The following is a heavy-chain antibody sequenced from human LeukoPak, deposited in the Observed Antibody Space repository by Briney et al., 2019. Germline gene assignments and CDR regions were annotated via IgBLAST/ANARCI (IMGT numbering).Heavy chain of an antibody. CDR2: IYYSGST. D-gene: IGHD3-3*01. Sequence: PSETLSLTCTVSGGSISSSSYSWGWIRQPPGKGLEWIGSIYYSGSTYYNPSLKSRVTISVDTSKNQFSLKLSSVTAADTAVYYCAGLRPDFWSGSSYYFDYWGQGTLVTVSS. V-gene: IGHV4-39*01. CDR1: GGSISSSSYS. J-gene: IGHJ4*02. CDR3: AGLRPDFWSGSSYYFDY.